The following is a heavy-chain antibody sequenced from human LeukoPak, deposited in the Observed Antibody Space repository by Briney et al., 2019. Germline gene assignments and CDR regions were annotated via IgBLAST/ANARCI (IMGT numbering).Heavy chain of an antibody. V-gene: IGHV1-18*01. CDR2: ISTYNGNT. J-gene: IGHJ3*02. D-gene: IGHD5-18*01. Sequence: ASVKVSCKASGYTFTSYGISWVRQAPGQGLEWMGWISTYNGNTNYAKKLQGRITMTTDTSTSTAYMELRSLRSDDTAVYFCARESYGRDAFDIWGQGTMVTVS. CDR1: GYTFTSYG. CDR3: ARESYGRDAFDI.